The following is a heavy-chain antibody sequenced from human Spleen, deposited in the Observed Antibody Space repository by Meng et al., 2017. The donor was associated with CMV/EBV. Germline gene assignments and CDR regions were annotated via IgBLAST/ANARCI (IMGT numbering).Heavy chain of an antibody. J-gene: IGHJ5*02. CDR1: GYSFTSYW. D-gene: IGHD5-24*01. Sequence: GESLKISCEGSGYSFTSYWIAWVRQMPGKGLEWMGIIYPGDSDIRYSPSFQGQVAISADKSISTAYLQWSSLKASDTAVYYCARESGDGYNLWGQGTLVTVSS. CDR3: ARESGDGYNL. V-gene: IGHV5-51*01. CDR2: IYPGDSDI.